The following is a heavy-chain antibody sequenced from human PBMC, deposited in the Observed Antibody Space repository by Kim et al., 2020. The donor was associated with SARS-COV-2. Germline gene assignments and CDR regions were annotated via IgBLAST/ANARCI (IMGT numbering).Heavy chain of an antibody. CDR2: T. J-gene: IGHJ4*02. CDR3: ARLAGGTYYDY. Sequence: TTYNPSLMSRVTISVDTSKNQFPLKVSSVTATDTAVYYCARLAGGTYYDYWGQGTLVTVSS. D-gene: IGHD1-26*01. V-gene: IGHV4-59*08.